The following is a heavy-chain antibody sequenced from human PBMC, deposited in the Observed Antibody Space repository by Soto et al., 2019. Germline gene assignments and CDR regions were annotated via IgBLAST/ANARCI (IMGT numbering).Heavy chain of an antibody. V-gene: IGHV3-43*01. Sequence: GGSLRLSCAASGFTFDDYTMHWVRQAPGKGLEWVSLISWDGGSTYYADSVKGRFTISRDNSKNSLYLQMNSLRTEDTALYYCAKDQSRGGYWYYYYGMDVWGQGTTVTVSS. D-gene: IGHD3-22*01. CDR1: GFTFDDYT. J-gene: IGHJ6*02. CDR3: AKDQSRGGYWYYYYGMDV. CDR2: ISWDGGST.